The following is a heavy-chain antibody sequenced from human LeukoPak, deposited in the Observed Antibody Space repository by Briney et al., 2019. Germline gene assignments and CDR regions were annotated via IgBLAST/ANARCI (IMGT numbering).Heavy chain of an antibody. CDR3: ATAYDILTGYYNPYYYYMDV. Sequence: ASVKVSCKASGYTFTSYGISWVRQAPGQGLEWMGWISAYNGNTNYAQKLQGRVTMTTDTSTSTAYMELRSLRSDDTAVYYCATAYDILTGYYNPYYYYMDVWGKGTTVTISS. CDR2: ISAYNGNT. CDR1: GYTFTSYG. J-gene: IGHJ6*03. V-gene: IGHV1-18*01. D-gene: IGHD3-9*01.